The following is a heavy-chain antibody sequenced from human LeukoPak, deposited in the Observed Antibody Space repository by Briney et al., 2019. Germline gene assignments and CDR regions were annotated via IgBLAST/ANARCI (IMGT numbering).Heavy chain of an antibody. CDR1: GFTFSSYA. D-gene: IGHD2-15*01. V-gene: IGHV3-23*01. CDR3: AKRGWAYCSGGSCYSWFDP. J-gene: IGHJ5*02. CDR2: ISGSGGST. Sequence: PGGSLRLSCAASGFTFSSYAMSWVRQAPGKGLEWVSAISGSGGSTYYADSVKGRFTISRDNSKNTLYLQMNSLRAEDTAVYYCAKRGWAYCSGGSCYSWFDPWGQGTLDTVSS.